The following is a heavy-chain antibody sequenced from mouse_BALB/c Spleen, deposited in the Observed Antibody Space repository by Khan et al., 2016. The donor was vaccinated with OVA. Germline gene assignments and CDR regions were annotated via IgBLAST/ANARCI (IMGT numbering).Heavy chain of an antibody. CDR3: ARSYFYGYYFDQ. Sequence: EVELMESGGGLVQPGGSRKLSCVASGFTFSSFGMHWVRQAPEKGLEWVAYISGDSNTIYYTDTVMGRFTISRDNPKNTLLLQMTSLRSEDMAMYYCARSYFYGYYFDQWGQGTTLTVSS. CDR1: GFTFSSFG. CDR2: ISGDSNTI. V-gene: IGHV5-17*02. J-gene: IGHJ2*01. D-gene: IGHD1-1*01.